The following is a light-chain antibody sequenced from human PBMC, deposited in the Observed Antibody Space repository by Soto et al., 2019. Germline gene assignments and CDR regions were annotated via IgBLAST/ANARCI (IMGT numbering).Light chain of an antibody. CDR1: QSISRN. CDR2: AAS. J-gene: IGKJ1*01. V-gene: IGKV3-15*01. Sequence: EIVMTQSPATLSVSPGERARLSCRASQSISRNLAWYQQKPGQAPRLLIYAASTRATGLPARFSGSGSGTEFTLTISSLQSEDFAVYSCQQYNNWPLTFGQGTKVDI. CDR3: QQYNNWPLT.